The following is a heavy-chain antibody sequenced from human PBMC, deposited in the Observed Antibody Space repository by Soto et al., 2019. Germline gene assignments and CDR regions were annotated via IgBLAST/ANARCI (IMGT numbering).Heavy chain of an antibody. V-gene: IGHV3-23*01. Sequence: EVKLLQSGGGLVQPGGSLRLSCAASGFTFSTYAMTWVRQAPGRGLEWVSTILHDETPFYTDSVKGRFTISRDNVRGTLYLQMNGLRVEDAALYFCAKDLFPTSDQRFFFESWGQGSLVTVSS. CDR1: GFTFSTYA. J-gene: IGHJ4*02. D-gene: IGHD2-21*01. CDR3: AKDLFPTSDQRFFFES. CDR2: ILHDETP.